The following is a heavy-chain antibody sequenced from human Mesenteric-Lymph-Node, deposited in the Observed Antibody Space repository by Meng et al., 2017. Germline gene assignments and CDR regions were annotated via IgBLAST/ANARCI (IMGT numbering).Heavy chain of an antibody. CDR3: AREDHAKGLTIFAFDI. V-gene: IGHV3-30*01. Sequence: GESLKISCAASGFTFSSYAMHWVRQAPGKGLEWVAVISYDGSNKYYADSVKGRFTISRDNSKNTLYLQMNSLRAEDTAVYYCAREDHAKGLTIFAFDIWGQATMVTVSS. D-gene: IGHD5-24*01. J-gene: IGHJ3*02. CDR2: ISYDGSNK. CDR1: GFTFSSYA.